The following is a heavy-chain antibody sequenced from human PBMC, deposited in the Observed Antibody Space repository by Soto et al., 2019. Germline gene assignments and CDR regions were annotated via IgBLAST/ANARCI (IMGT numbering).Heavy chain of an antibody. Sequence: PSETLSLTCTVSGGSISSGDYYWSWIRQPPGKGLEWIGYIYYSGSTYYNPSLKSRVTISVDTSKNQFSLKLSSVTAADTAVYYCARFQKERFLEWYNYGYFGYWGQGTLVTVS. V-gene: IGHV4-30-4*01. D-gene: IGHD3-3*01. CDR1: GGSISSGDYY. J-gene: IGHJ4*02. CDR3: ARFQKERFLEWYNYGYFGY. CDR2: IYYSGST.